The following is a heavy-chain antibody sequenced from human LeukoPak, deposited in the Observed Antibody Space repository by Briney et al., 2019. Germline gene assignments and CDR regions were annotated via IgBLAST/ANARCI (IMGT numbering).Heavy chain of an antibody. CDR1: GGTFSSYA. V-gene: IGHV1-69*05. CDR3: AREAESRELPIYYYYYYMDV. Sequence: GASVKVSCKASGGTFSSYAISWVRQAPGQGLAWMGGFIPIFGTANYAQKFQGRVTITTDESTSTAYMELSSLRSEDTAVYYCAREAESRELPIYYYYYYMDVWGKGTTVTVSS. D-gene: IGHD1-26*01. J-gene: IGHJ6*03. CDR2: FIPIFGTA.